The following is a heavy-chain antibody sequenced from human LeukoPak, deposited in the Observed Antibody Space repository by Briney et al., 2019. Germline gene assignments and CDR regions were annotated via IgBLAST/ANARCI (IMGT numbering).Heavy chain of an antibody. D-gene: IGHD1-26*01. CDR1: GYTLTELS. CDR2: FDPEDGET. Sequence: ASVKVSCKVSGYTLTELSMHWVRQAPGKGLEWMGGFDPEDGETIYAQKFQGRVTMTEDTSTDTAYMELSSLRSEDTAVYYCATVSSRWELLPGDGMDVWGQGTTVTASS. V-gene: IGHV1-24*01. CDR3: ATVSSRWELLPGDGMDV. J-gene: IGHJ6*02.